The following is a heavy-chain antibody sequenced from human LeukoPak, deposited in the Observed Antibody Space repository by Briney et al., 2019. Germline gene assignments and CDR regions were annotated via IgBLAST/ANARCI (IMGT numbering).Heavy chain of an antibody. Sequence: GGSLRLSCAASGCTFSSYAMSWVRQAPGKGLEWVAAISGSGGSTNYADSVKGRFTISRDNSKKTLYKQMNRLRAEDTAVYYCARSDHIVVVTAINYWGQGTLVTVSS. J-gene: IGHJ4*02. D-gene: IGHD2-21*02. CDR2: ISGSGGST. CDR1: GCTFSSYA. CDR3: ARSDHIVVVTAINY. V-gene: IGHV3-23*01.